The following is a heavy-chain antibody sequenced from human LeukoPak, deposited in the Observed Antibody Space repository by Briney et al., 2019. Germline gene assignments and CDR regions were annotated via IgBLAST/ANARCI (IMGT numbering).Heavy chain of an antibody. CDR3: ACDILTGYYLVDY. CDR2: IIPILGIA. J-gene: IGHJ4*02. CDR1: GGTFSSYA. D-gene: IGHD3-9*01. Sequence: ASVKVSCKASGGTFSSYAISWMRQAPGQGLEWMGRIIPILGIANYAQKFQGRVTITADKSTSTAYMELSSLRSEDTAVYYCACDILTGYYLVDYWGQGTLVTVSS. V-gene: IGHV1-69*04.